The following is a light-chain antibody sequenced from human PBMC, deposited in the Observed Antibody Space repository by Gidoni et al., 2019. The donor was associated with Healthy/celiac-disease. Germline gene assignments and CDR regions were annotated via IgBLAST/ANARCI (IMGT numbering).Light chain of an antibody. Sequence: EIVLTQSPATLSLSPGERATLSCGASQSVSSGYLAWYQQKPGLAPRLLIYDASSRATGIPDRFSGSGSGTDFTLTISRLEPEDFAVYYCQQYGSSSTFGGGTKVEIK. CDR2: DAS. CDR3: QQYGSSST. CDR1: QSVSSGY. J-gene: IGKJ4*01. V-gene: IGKV3D-20*01.